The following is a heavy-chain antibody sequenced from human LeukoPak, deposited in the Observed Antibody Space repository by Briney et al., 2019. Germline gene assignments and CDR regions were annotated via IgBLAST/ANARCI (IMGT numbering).Heavy chain of an antibody. CDR1: GDSISSGDYY. Sequence: SETLSLTCTVSGDSISSGDYYWSWIRQPPGKGLEWIGYIYYSGSTYYNPSLKSRITTSIDTSKNQFSLKLSSVTAADTAVYYCSTTYYDFWSGIRGWGQGTLVTVSS. D-gene: IGHD3-3*01. CDR3: STTYYDFWSGIRG. V-gene: IGHV4-30-4*01. J-gene: IGHJ4*02. CDR2: IYYSGST.